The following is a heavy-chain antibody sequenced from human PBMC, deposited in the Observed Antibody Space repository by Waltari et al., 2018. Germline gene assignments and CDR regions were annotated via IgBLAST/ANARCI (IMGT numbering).Heavy chain of an antibody. CDR2: VDPEDGET. CDR1: GYTFTDYY. V-gene: IGHV1-69-2*01. D-gene: IGHD2-21*01. Sequence: EVQLVQSGAEVKKPGATVKISCKASGYTFTDYYMHWVQQAPGKGLEWMGRVDPEDGETIYAEKFQGRVTITADTSTDTAYMELSSLRSEDTAVYYCALLAYCGGDCYPPHFDYWGQGTLVTVSS. J-gene: IGHJ4*02. CDR3: ALLAYCGGDCYPPHFDY.